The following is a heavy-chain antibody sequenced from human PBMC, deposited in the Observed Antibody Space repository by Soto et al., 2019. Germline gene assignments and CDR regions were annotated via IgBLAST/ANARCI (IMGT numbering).Heavy chain of an antibody. CDR3: ASTGYSYYYDSSGYYYFDY. V-gene: IGHV3-72*01. CDR1: GFTFSDHY. J-gene: IGHJ4*02. D-gene: IGHD3-22*01. CDR2: TRNKANSYTT. Sequence: GSLRLSCAASGFTFSDHYMDWVRQAPGKGLEWVGRTRNKANSYTTEYAASVKGRFTTSRDDSKNSLYLQMNSLKTEDTAVYYCASTGYSYYYDSSGYYYFDYWGQGTLVTVPS.